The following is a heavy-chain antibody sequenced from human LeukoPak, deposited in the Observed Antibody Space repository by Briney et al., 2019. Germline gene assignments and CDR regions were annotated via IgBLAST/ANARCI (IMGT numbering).Heavy chain of an antibody. V-gene: IGHV3-30*18. Sequence: PGRSLRLSCAASGFTFSSYGMHWVRHAASKRLEWVAVISYDGSNKYYADSVKGRFTISRDNSKNTLYLQMNSLRAEDTAVYYCAKDALGYCSGGSCSTRSWFDPWGQGTLVTVSS. D-gene: IGHD2-15*01. J-gene: IGHJ5*02. CDR3: AKDALGYCSGGSCSTRSWFDP. CDR2: ISYDGSNK. CDR1: GFTFSSYG.